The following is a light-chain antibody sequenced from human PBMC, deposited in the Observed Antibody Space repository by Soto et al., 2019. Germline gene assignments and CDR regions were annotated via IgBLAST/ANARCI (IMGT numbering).Light chain of an antibody. J-gene: IGKJ1*01. Sequence: EIVLTQSPGTLSLSPGERATLSCRASQSVSSSYLAWYQQKPGQAPRLLMYGASSRATGIPDRFSGSGSGTVFTLTISTLQPEDFAVYYCQQYRTFAQGTKV. CDR2: GAS. CDR1: QSVSSSY. V-gene: IGKV3-20*01. CDR3: QQYRT.